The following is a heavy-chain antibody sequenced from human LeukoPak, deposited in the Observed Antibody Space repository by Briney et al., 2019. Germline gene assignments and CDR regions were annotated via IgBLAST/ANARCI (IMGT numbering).Heavy chain of an antibody. CDR2: INHSGST. J-gene: IGHJ1*01. Sequence: SETLSLTCAVYGGSFSGYYWSWIRQPSGKGLEWIGEINHSGSTNYNPSLKSRVTISVDTSKNQFSLKLSSVTAADTAVYYCARPGAAIGKGYFQHWGQGTLVTVSS. CDR1: GGSFSGYY. CDR3: ARPGAAIGKGYFQH. D-gene: IGHD2-2*02. V-gene: IGHV4-34*01.